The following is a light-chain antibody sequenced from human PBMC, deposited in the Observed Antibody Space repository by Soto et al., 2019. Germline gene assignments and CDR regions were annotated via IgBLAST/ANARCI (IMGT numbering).Light chain of an antibody. CDR1: QRISKY. CDR3: QQRSNWRGT. CDR2: DAS. J-gene: IGKJ4*01. V-gene: IGKV3-11*01. Sequence: EIVLTQSPVTLSLSPGERATLSCRASQRISKYLAWYQQKPGQAPRLLIYDASNRAAGIPARFTGSGSGTDFTLTISSLEPEDFAVYYCQQRSNWRGTFGGGTKVDIK.